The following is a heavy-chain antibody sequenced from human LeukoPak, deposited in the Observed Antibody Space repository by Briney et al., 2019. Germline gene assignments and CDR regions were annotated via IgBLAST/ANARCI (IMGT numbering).Heavy chain of an antibody. Sequence: GGSLKLSCAASGFTFSSYWMSWVRQAPGKGLEWVANIKQDGSKQYYVDSVKGRFTISRDNAENSLYLQMNSLRVEDTAVYYCAKDKDPYYYYGMDVWGQGTTVTVSS. CDR2: IKQDGSKQ. CDR3: AKDKDPYYYYGMDV. CDR1: GFTFSSYW. J-gene: IGHJ6*02. V-gene: IGHV3-7*03.